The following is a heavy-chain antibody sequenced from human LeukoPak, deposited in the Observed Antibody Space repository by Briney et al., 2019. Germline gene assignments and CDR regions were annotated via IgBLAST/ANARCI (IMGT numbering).Heavy chain of an antibody. CDR3: ARDQAPITAALTNWFDP. CDR1: GYTFTGHY. V-gene: IGHV1-2*02. CDR2: INPNSGGT. J-gene: IGHJ5*02. D-gene: IGHD6-13*01. Sequence: GASVKVSCKASGYTFTGHYMHWVRQAPGQGLEWMGWINPNSGGTHYAQKFQGRVALTRDTSISTAYMELSRLRSDDTAMYYCARDQAPITAALTNWFDPWGQGTLVTVSS.